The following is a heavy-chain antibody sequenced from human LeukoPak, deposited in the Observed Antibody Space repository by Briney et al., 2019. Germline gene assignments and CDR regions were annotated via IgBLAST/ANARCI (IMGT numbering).Heavy chain of an antibody. CDR2: IYSGGST. J-gene: IGHJ6*02. CDR1: GFTFSSNY. Sequence: GGSLRLSCAASGFTFSSNYMSGVGRAPGKGLGGVSVIYSGGSTYYSASVTGRFTISRDNSKNTLYLQMNSLRAEDTAVYYCARDLDDSSGYYHYGMDVWGQGTTVTVSS. D-gene: IGHD3-22*01. V-gene: IGHV3-53*01. CDR3: ARDLDDSSGYYHYGMDV.